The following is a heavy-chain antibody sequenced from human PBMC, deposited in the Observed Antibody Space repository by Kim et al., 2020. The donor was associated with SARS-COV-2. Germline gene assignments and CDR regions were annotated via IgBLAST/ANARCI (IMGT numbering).Heavy chain of an antibody. CDR3: ARSPVVHPLDY. V-gene: IGHV5-10-1*01. J-gene: IGHJ4*02. CDR2: T. D-gene: IGHD1-1*01. Sequence: TTSRPSFQGHVTISAEKSLSTAYLQWSSLKASDTAMYYCARSPVVHPLDYWGQGTLVTVSS.